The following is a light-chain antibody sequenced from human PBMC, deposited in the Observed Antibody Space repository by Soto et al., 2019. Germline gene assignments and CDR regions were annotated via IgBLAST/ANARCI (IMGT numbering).Light chain of an antibody. J-gene: IGKJ1*01. CDR1: QGISSY. CDR2: AAS. Sequence: AIRMTQSPSSLSASTGDRVTITCRASQGISSYLAWYQHKPGKAPKLLIYAASTLQSGVPSRFSGSGSGTDFNLTISCLQSEDFATYYCQQYYSYPRTFGQGTKVEIK. V-gene: IGKV1-8*01. CDR3: QQYYSYPRT.